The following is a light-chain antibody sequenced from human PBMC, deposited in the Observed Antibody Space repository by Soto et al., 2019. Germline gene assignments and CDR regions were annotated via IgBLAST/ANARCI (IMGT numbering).Light chain of an antibody. V-gene: IGKV3-20*01. J-gene: IGKJ1*01. CDR1: QSVYKSY. CDR3: QRYTTSSWT. CDR2: DAS. Sequence: EIVLTQSPATLSLSPGERATLSCRASQSVYKSYLAWYQQKPGQAPRLLIYDASNRATGIPARLSGSGSGTDFTLTISRLEPEDFAVYYCQRYTTSSWTFGQGTKVDIK.